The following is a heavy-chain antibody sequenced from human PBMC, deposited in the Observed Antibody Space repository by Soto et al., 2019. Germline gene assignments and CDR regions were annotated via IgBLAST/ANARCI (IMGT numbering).Heavy chain of an antibody. J-gene: IGHJ3*02. CDR3: ARVVGSSGWYYGSFDI. CDR2: INQSGST. CDR1: GGSFSGSY. D-gene: IGHD6-19*01. V-gene: IGHV4-34*01. Sequence: QVQLQQWGAGLLKPSETLSLTCAVYGGSFSGSYWNWIRQPPGKGLEWIGEINQSGSTNYNPSLKSRVTISVDTSKNQFSLKLSSVTAADSAVYYCARVVGSSGWYYGSFDIWGPGTMLTVSS.